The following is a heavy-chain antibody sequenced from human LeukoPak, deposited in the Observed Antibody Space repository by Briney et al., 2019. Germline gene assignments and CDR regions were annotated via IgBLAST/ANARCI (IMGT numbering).Heavy chain of an antibody. D-gene: IGHD3-10*01. CDR2: INHSGST. J-gene: IGHJ5*02. V-gene: IGHV4-34*01. CDR3: ARNPYYPRFWFDH. CDR1: GGSFSGYY. Sequence: SETLSLTCAVYGGSFSGYYWSWIRQPPGKGLEWIGEINHSGSTNYNPSLKSRVTISVDTSKNQFSLKLSSVTAADTAVYYCARNPYYPRFWFDHWGQGTLVTVSS.